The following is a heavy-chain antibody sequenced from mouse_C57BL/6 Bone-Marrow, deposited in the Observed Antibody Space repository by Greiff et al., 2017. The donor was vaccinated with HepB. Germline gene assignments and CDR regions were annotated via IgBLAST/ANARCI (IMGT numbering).Heavy chain of an antibody. Sequence: VKLQQPGAELVRPGSSVKLSCKASGYTFTSYWMHWVKQRPIQGLEWIGNIDPSDSETHYNQKFKDKATLTVDKSSSTAYMQLSSLTSEDSAVYYCARLRYYYGSSIDYWGQGTTLTVSS. CDR3: ARLRYYYGSSIDY. CDR1: GYTFTSYW. J-gene: IGHJ2*01. V-gene: IGHV1-52*01. CDR2: IDPSDSET. D-gene: IGHD1-1*01.